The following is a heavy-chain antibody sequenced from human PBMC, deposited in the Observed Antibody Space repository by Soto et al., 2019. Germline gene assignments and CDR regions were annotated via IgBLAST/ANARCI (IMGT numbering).Heavy chain of an antibody. CDR2: IFSSGST. D-gene: IGHD6-19*01. CDR3: ARASAPGAFDI. Sequence: SETLSLTCTVSGGSINTFYWSWVRQPAGKGLEWIGRIFSSGSTSFNPSLESRVAMSVDTSKNHFSLNLSSVTAADMAVYYCARASAPGAFDISGQGPMVTLSS. CDR1: GGSINTFY. J-gene: IGHJ3*02. V-gene: IGHV4-4*07.